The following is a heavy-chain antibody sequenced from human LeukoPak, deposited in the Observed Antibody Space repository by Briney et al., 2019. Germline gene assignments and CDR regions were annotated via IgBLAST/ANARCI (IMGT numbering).Heavy chain of an antibody. J-gene: IGHJ6*02. D-gene: IGHD3-10*01. CDR3: ARGRQNYYGSGSYYHSYYGMDV. CDR1: GGSISSGGYS. V-gene: IGHV4-30-2*01. CDR2: IYHSGST. Sequence: SETLSLTCAVSGGSISSGGYSWSWIRQPPGKGLEWIGYIYHSGSTYYNPSLKSRVTISVDRSKNQFSLKLSSVTAADTAVYYCARGRQNYYGSGSYYHSYYGMDVWGQGTTVTVSS.